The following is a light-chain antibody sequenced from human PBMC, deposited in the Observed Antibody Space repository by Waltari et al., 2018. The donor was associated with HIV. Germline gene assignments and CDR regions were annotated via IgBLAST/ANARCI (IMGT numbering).Light chain of an antibody. V-gene: IGKV2-24*01. CDR2: PTS. J-gene: IGKJ2*01. CDR3: MVAAQFPRKYT. Sequence: DIVMTQSPLSSPVSLGQPASFSCRSTQSLEHSDGNTYLSWLHQRPGQPPRLLIYPTSQRLSGCPDRFSGSGTGTDFALNISRVEAEDVGIYYCMVAAQFPRKYTFGQGTKLEI. CDR1: QSLEHSDGNTY.